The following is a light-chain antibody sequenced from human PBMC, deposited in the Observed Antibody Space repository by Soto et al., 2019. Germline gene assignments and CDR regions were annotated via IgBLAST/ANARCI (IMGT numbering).Light chain of an antibody. V-gene: IGLV2-23*02. J-gene: IGLJ3*02. CDR1: SSDVGSHNF. CDR3: CSRV. CDR2: EVT. Sequence: QSALTQPASVSGSPGQSITISCTGTSSDVGSHNFVSWYQQRPGKAPKLIIYEVTKRPSGVSTRFSGSQSGNTASLTISGLQADDEADYYCCSRVFGGGTKLTVL.